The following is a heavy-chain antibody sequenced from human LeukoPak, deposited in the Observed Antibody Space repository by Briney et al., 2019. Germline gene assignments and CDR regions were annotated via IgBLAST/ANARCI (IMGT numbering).Heavy chain of an antibody. J-gene: IGHJ4*02. Sequence: SETLSLTCAVSGGSISSGDYYWSWIRQPPGKGLEWIGYIYYSGSTYYNPSLKSRVTISVDTSKNQFSLKLSSVTAADTAVYYCAREPIVVVPAGPFDYWGQGTLVTVSS. V-gene: IGHV4-30-4*08. D-gene: IGHD2-2*01. CDR3: AREPIVVVPAGPFDY. CDR1: GGSISSGDYY. CDR2: IYYSGST.